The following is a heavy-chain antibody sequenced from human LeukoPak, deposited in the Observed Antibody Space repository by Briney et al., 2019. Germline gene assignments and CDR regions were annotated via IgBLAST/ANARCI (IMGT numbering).Heavy chain of an antibody. CDR3: ARHKGYSYEDFYLDV. D-gene: IGHD5-18*01. CDR2: IYYAGST. V-gene: IGHV4-39*01. Sequence: PSETLSLTCTVSGGSISSSTHYWGWIRQPPGKGLEWIGRIYYAGSTSYKPSLTNRGIVSVDRSNNQFSLKLTSVTAADTAVYYCARHKGYSYEDFYLDVWGKGTTVTVSS. J-gene: IGHJ6*03. CDR1: GGSISSSTHY.